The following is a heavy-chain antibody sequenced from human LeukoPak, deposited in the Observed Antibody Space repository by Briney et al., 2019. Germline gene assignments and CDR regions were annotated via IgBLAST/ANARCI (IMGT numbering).Heavy chain of an antibody. CDR2: INHSGST. V-gene: IGHV4-34*01. CDR3: ATISYYYDSSGYYYLKGMDV. Sequence: SETLSLTCAVYGGSFSGYYWSWIRQPPGKGLEWIGEINHSGSTNYNPSLKSRVTISVDTSKNQLSLKLSSVTAADTAVYYCATISYYYDSSGYYYLKGMDVWGQGTTVTVSS. J-gene: IGHJ6*02. CDR1: GGSFSGYY. D-gene: IGHD3-22*01.